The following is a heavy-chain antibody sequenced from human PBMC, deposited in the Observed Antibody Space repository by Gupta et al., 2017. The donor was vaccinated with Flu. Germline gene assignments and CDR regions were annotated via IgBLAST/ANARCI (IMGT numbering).Heavy chain of an antibody. D-gene: IGHD2-2*03. CDR3: ARAGSGYCSRTSCSGDY. CDR1: Y. Sequence: YMHWVRQAPGQGLEWMGIINPIDDTKAYTQKFLGRITMTRDTSTSTFYMELRGLTSEDTAVYYCARAGSGYCSRTSCSGDYWGQGTLVTVSS. CDR2: INPIDDTK. V-gene: IGHV1-46*01. J-gene: IGHJ4*02.